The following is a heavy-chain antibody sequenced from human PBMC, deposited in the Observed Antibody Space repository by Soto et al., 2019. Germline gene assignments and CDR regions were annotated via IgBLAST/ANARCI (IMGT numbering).Heavy chain of an antibody. Sequence: SVKVSCKGSGCTFSSYAISWVRQAPGQGLEWMGGIIPIFGTANYAQKFQVRVTITADKATSTAYIELSSLKSEDTAVYYCARKAPYSSSWYPLDYWGQGTLVTVSS. V-gene: IGHV1-69*06. D-gene: IGHD6-13*01. CDR3: ARKAPYSSSWYPLDY. CDR1: GCTFSSYA. J-gene: IGHJ4*02. CDR2: IIPIFGTA.